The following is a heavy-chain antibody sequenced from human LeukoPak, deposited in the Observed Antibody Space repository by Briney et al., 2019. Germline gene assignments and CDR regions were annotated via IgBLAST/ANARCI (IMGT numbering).Heavy chain of an antibody. CDR3: AREPVYYDILTGYYELYYFDH. D-gene: IGHD3-9*01. CDR2: INHSGST. Sequence: SETLSLTCAVYGGSFSGYYWSWIRQPPGKGLEWIGEINHSGSTNYNPSLKSRVTISVDTSKNQFSLKLSSVTAADTAVYYCAREPVYYDILTGYYELYYFDHWGQGTLVTVSS. J-gene: IGHJ4*02. V-gene: IGHV4-34*01. CDR1: GGSFSGYY.